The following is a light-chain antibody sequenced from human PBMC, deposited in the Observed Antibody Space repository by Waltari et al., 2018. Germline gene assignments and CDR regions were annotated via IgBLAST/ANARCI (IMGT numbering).Light chain of an antibody. CDR3: QQTYSVPRN. CDR1: QFVSKY. Sequence: DIQMTESPSSLSASIGDTVTINCRARQFVSKYLNWYQQRPGEAPKLLIYVASNLESGVPSRFSGSGFGTEFTLTIRSLQPEDFSTYFCQQTYSVPRNFGPGTKVDFK. CDR2: VAS. V-gene: IGKV1-39*01. J-gene: IGKJ3*01.